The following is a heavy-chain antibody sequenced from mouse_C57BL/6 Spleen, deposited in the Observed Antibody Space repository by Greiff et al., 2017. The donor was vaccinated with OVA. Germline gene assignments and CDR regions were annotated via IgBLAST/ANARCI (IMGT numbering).Heavy chain of an antibody. J-gene: IGHJ2*01. CDR1: GYTFPSYW. V-gene: IGHV1-7*01. D-gene: IGHD1-1*01. Sequence: QVQLKESGAELAKPGASVKLSCKASGYTFPSYWLHWVQQRPGQGLEWIGYINPSSGYTKYNQKFKYKATMTADKSSSTAYMQLSSLTYEDSAVYYCARIRRWNCDNWGQGTTLTVSS. CDR3: ARIRRWNCDN. CDR2: INPSSGYT.